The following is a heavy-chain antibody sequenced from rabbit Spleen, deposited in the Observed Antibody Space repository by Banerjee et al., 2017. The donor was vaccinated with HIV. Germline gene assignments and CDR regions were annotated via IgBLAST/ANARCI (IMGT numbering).Heavy chain of an antibody. CDR1: GVSFSSDNY. J-gene: IGHJ6*01. V-gene: IGHV1S40*01. D-gene: IGHD8-1*01. CDR3: ARDSGSSFSSYGMDL. Sequence: QSLEESGGDLVKPGASLTLTCTASGVSFSSDNYICWVRQAPGKGLEWIACMDIGSSGFTYFASWAKGRFTISKTSSTTVTLQMTSLTAADTATYFCARDSGSSFSSYGMDLWGQGTLVTVS. CDR2: MDIGSSGFT.